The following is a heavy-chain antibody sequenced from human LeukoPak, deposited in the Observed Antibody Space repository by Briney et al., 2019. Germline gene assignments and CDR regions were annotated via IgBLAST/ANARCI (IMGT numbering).Heavy chain of an antibody. V-gene: IGHV3-30*02. CDR3: CKERLNMINVAVIDDAFDV. D-gene: IGHD6-19*01. Sequence: GGCLKLSCAASEFSFSHYGMHWVRQAPGKGLDWVAFRQYDGLKKYYGDSVKGRFTVSRDDSQNTLYLQMNSLRPEDTAVYYCCKERLNMINVAVIDDAFDVWGQGTVVSVST. CDR2: RQYDGLKK. J-gene: IGHJ3*01. CDR1: EFSFSHYG.